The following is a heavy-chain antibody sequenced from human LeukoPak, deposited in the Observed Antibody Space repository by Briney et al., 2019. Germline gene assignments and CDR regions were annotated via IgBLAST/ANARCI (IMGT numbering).Heavy chain of an antibody. J-gene: IGHJ4*02. Sequence: GGSLRLSCAASGFTFSDYNMNWVRQVPGKGLESVSYMSRSGDIIYYADSVKGRFTISRDNAKNSLYLQMNSLRAEDTAVYYCARDVYYGSGSPRLDYWGQGPLVTVSS. CDR2: MSRSGDII. V-gene: IGHV3-48*01. CDR1: GFTFSDYN. CDR3: ARDVYYGSGSPRLDY. D-gene: IGHD3-10*01.